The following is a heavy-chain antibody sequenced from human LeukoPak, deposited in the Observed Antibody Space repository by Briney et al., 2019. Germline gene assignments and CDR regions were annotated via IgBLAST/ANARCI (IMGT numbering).Heavy chain of an antibody. D-gene: IGHD5-18*01. V-gene: IGHV1-24*01. J-gene: IGHJ4*02. CDR2: FDPEDGET. CDR3: ATSEYSSRPMNLDY. CDR1: GYTLTELS. Sequence: VASVKVSCKVSGYTLTELSMHWVRQAPGKGLEWMGGFDPEDGETIYAQKFQGRVTMTEDTSTDTAYMELSSLRSEDTAVYYCATSEYSSRPMNLDYWGQGTLVTVSS.